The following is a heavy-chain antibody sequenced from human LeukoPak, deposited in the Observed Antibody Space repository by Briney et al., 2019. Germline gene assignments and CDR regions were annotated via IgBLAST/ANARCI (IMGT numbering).Heavy chain of an antibody. CDR1: GLTFNTYR. CDR3: ATDSNPFDY. J-gene: IGHJ4*02. CDR2: ISSGGDTT. Sequence: GGSLRLSCAASGLTFNTYRMAWVRQAPGKGLEWVSRISSGGDTTHYTDSAKGRFTISRDNSKNTLFLQMNSLRAEDTAIYFCATDSNPFDYWGQGTLVTVSS. V-gene: IGHV3-23*01. D-gene: IGHD6-13*01.